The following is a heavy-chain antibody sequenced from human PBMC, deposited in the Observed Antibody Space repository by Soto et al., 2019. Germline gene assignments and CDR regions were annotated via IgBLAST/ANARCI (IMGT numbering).Heavy chain of an antibody. Sequence: QVQLVESGGGLVKPGGSLRLSCAASGFTFSDYYMSWIRQAPGKGPEWVSYISSSSSYTNYADSVKGRFTISRDNAKNSLYLQLNSLRAEDTAVYYCARDHSNYDFWSGSDYWGQGTLVTVSS. CDR1: GFTFSDYY. CDR2: ISSSSSYT. J-gene: IGHJ4*02. CDR3: ARDHSNYDFWSGSDY. V-gene: IGHV3-11*06. D-gene: IGHD3-3*01.